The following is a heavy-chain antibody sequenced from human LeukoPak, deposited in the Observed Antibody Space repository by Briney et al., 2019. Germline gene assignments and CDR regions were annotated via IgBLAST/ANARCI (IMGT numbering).Heavy chain of an antibody. CDR3: ARGGGYSYGYSWFDP. CDR1: GYTFTGYY. D-gene: IGHD5-18*01. J-gene: IGHJ5*02. CDR2: INPNSGGT. Sequence: ASVKVSCKASGYTFTGYYMHRVRQAPGQGLEWMGWINPNSGGTNYAQKFQGRVTMTRDTSISTAYMELSRLRSDDTAVYYCARGGGYSYGYSWFDPWGQGTLVTVSS. V-gene: IGHV1-2*02.